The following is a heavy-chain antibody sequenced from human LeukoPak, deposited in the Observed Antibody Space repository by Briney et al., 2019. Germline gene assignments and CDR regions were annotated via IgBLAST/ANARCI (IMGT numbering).Heavy chain of an antibody. CDR1: GGSISSSSYY. CDR2: IYYSGST. J-gene: IGHJ4*02. V-gene: IGHV4-39*01. Sequence: SETLSLPCPVSGGSISSSSYYWGWIRQPPGKGLEWIGSIYYSGSTYYNPSLKSRVTISVDTSKNQFSLKLSSVTAADTAVYYCARHPSTLLLWFGEFDYWGQGTLVTVSS. D-gene: IGHD3-10*01. CDR3: ARHPSTLLLWFGEFDY.